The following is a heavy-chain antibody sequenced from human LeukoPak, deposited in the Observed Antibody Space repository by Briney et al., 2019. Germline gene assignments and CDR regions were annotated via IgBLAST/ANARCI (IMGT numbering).Heavy chain of an antibody. Sequence: GGSLRLSCAASGFTFSGYWMHWVRQVPGKGLVWVSRINDDGRYTVYADSVKGRFTISRDNAKNTLYLQMNSLRAEDTAVYYCARRYDSSGYYYYYYMDVWGKGTTVTISS. V-gene: IGHV3-74*01. J-gene: IGHJ6*03. CDR1: GFTFSGYW. CDR2: INDDGRYT. CDR3: ARRYDSSGYYYYYYMDV. D-gene: IGHD3-22*01.